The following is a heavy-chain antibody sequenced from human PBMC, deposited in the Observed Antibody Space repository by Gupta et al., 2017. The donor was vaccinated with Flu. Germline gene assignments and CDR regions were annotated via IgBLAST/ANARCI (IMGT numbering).Heavy chain of an antibody. V-gene: IGHV1-2*02. D-gene: IGHD2-21*01. CDR3: ARGGSDTTGLDY. Sequence: QVQLVQSGAEVKKPGASLKVYCKASAYTFTAYYMHWVRQAPGQGLEWMGWINPNSGGTNYAQRFRGRVIMTRDTSISTAYMELSRLRSDDTAVYYCARGGSDTTGLDYWGQGTLVTVFS. CDR2: INPNSGGT. J-gene: IGHJ4*02. CDR1: AYTFTAYY.